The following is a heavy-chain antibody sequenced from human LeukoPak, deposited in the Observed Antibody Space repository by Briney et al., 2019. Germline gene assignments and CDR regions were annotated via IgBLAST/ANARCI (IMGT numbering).Heavy chain of an antibody. CDR2: ISYDGSNK. Sequence: PGGSLRLPCAASGFTFSSYAMHWVRQAPGRGLEWVAVISYDGSNKYYADSVKGRFTISRDNSKNTLYLQMNSLRAEDTAVYYCARDQELLFSLDYWGQGTLVTVSS. V-gene: IGHV3-30-3*01. J-gene: IGHJ4*02. D-gene: IGHD3-10*01. CDR3: ARDQELLFSLDY. CDR1: GFTFSSYA.